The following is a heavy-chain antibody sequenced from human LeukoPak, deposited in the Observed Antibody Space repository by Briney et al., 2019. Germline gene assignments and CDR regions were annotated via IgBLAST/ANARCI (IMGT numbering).Heavy chain of an antibody. CDR1: GYTFTKLW. Sequence: GESLKISCKVPGYTFTKLWIGWVRQVPGKGLGWIGIIYPGESDTRYSLSVQGQVTLPADKSISIDYLQWSSLNASDTAMYYCARTITFIKDFDIWGQGTMVTVSS. D-gene: IGHD1-14*01. CDR2: IYPGESDT. CDR3: ARTITFIKDFDI. J-gene: IGHJ3*02. V-gene: IGHV5-51*01.